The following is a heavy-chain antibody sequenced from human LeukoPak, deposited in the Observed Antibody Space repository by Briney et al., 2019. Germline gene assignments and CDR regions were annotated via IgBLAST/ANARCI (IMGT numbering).Heavy chain of an antibody. CDR3: ARGGIGRDGYN. Sequence: PGGSLRLSCAASGFTFSSYAMSWVRQAPGKGLEWVSAISGSGGSTYYADSVKGRFTISRHNSKNTLYLQMNSLRAEDTAVYYCARGGIGRDGYNWGQGTLVTVSS. CDR2: ISGSGGST. CDR1: GFTFSSYA. V-gene: IGHV3-23*01. J-gene: IGHJ4*02. D-gene: IGHD5-24*01.